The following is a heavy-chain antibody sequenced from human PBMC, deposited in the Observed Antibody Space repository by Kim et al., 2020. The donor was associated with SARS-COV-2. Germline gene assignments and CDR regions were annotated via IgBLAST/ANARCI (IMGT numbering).Heavy chain of an antibody. J-gene: IGHJ4*02. CDR1: GFIFNSYA. CDR3: ANSDSGSWNDY. Sequence: GGSLRHSCAASGFIFNSYAMSWVRQAPGKGLEWVSAISSSGRRGYYADSVRGRFTVSRDNSKNTVYLQMSSLRADDTAVYYCANSDSGSWNDYWGQGTLVTVSS. CDR2: ISSSGRRG. V-gene: IGHV3-23*01. D-gene: IGHD1-26*01.